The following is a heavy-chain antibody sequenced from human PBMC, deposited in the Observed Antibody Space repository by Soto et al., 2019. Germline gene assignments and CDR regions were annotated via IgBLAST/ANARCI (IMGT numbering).Heavy chain of an antibody. CDR2: IYYSGST. Sequence: QVQLQESGPGLVKPSQTLSLTCTVSGGSISSGDYYWSWIRQPPGKGLEWIGYIYYSGSTYYNPSLKSRVTISVDTSKNQFSLKLSSVTAADTAVYYCARDGLGYCSGGSCSAGHWFDPWGQGTLVTVSS. D-gene: IGHD2-15*01. CDR3: ARDGLGYCSGGSCSAGHWFDP. J-gene: IGHJ5*02. CDR1: GGSISSGDYY. V-gene: IGHV4-30-4*01.